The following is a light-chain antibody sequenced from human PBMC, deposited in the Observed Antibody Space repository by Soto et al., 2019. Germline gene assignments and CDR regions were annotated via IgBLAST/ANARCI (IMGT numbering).Light chain of an antibody. CDR3: QQYNSYWT. V-gene: IGKV1-5*01. CDR2: DAA. J-gene: IGKJ1*01. Sequence: DIQMTQSPSSLSASVGDRITITCQASQDIRNYLNWYQQKPGKAPKLLISDAANLESGVPSRFSGSGSGTEFTLTISSLQPDDFATYYCQQYNSYWTFGQGTKVDVK. CDR1: QDIRNY.